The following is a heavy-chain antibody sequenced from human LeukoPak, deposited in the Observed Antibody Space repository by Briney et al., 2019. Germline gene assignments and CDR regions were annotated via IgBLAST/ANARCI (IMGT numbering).Heavy chain of an antibody. CDR2: IYYSGST. Sequence: SEALSLTCIVSGGSTTSSSYYWGWIRQPPGEGREWILSIYYSGSTYYNPSLKSRVTISVDTSKNNVSLKLSSVTAADTAVYYCARDGSIRGYYYGMDVWGQGTTVTVSS. CDR3: ARDGSIRGYYYGMDV. V-gene: IGHV4-39*07. J-gene: IGHJ6*02. D-gene: IGHD1-26*01. CDR1: GGSTTSSSYY.